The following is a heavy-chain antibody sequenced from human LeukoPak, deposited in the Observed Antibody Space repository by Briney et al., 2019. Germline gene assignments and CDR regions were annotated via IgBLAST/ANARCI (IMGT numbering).Heavy chain of an antibody. CDR1: GGTFSSYA. J-gene: IGHJ5*02. V-gene: IGHV1-69*01. CDR3: ARDHEVDSSGYHPIYWFDP. CDR2: IIPIFGTA. D-gene: IGHD3-22*01. Sequence: GASVTVSCNASGGTFSSYAISWVRQAPGQGLEWMGGIIPIFGTANYAQKFQGRVTITADESTSTAYMELSSLRSEDTAVYYCARDHEVDSSGYHPIYWFDPWGQGTLVTVSS.